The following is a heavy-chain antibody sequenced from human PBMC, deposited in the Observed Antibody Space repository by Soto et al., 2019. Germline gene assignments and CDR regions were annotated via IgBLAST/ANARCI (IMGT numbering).Heavy chain of an antibody. Sequence: LGESLKISCKGSGYSFTSYWIGWVRQMPGKGLAWMGIIYPGDSDTRYSPSFQGQVTISADKSISTAYLQWSSLKASDTAMYYCARESLYYYYGMDVWGQGTTVTVSS. V-gene: IGHV5-51*01. D-gene: IGHD3-10*01. J-gene: IGHJ6*02. CDR2: IYPGDSDT. CDR1: GYSFTSYW. CDR3: ARESLYYYYGMDV.